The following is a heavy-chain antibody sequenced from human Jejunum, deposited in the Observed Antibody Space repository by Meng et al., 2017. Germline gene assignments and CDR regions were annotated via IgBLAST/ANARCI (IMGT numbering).Heavy chain of an antibody. CDR3: AKGGTAMVTLRSLDV. V-gene: IGHV3-23*01. CDR1: GFTFNTHA. Sequence: GESLKISCEASGFTFNTHAMSWVRQAPGRGLEWVSVVSSSGGSTYYADSVKGRFSISRDNSKNTPYLQMNSLRAEDTALYYCAKGGTAMVTLRSLDVWGQGTTVTVSS. J-gene: IGHJ6*02. CDR2: VSSSGGST. D-gene: IGHD5-18*01.